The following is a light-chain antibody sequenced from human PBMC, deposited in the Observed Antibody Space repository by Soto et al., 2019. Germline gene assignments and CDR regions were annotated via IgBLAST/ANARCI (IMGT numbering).Light chain of an antibody. Sequence: QSVLTQPASVSGSPGQSITISCTGTSSDVGGYNYVSWYQQHPGKAPKLMIYEVSNRPSGVSNRFSGSKSGNTASLTISGFQAEDEADYYCSSYTSSSTLGVFGGGTKVTVL. V-gene: IGLV2-14*01. CDR2: EVS. CDR3: SSYTSSSTLGV. CDR1: SSDVGGYNY. J-gene: IGLJ3*02.